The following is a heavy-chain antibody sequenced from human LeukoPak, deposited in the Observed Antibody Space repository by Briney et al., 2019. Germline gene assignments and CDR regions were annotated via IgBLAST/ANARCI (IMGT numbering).Heavy chain of an antibody. CDR2: ISSSSSTI. J-gene: IGHJ6*03. CDR1: ELSVGSNY. CDR3: ARVPWGGAHYYYYYMDV. V-gene: IGHV3-48*01. Sequence: GSLRLSCAASELSVGSNYMTWVRQAPGKGLEWVSYISSSSSTIYYADSVKGRFTISRDNAKNSLYLQMNSLRAEDTAVYYCARVPWGGAHYYYYYMDVWSKGTTVTVSS. D-gene: IGHD1-26*01.